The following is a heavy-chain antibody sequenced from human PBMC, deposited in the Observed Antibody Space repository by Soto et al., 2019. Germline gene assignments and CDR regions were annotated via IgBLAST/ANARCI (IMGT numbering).Heavy chain of an antibody. CDR1: GFIFSTYA. D-gene: IGHD2-8*01. Sequence: GGPLRLSCPTSGFIFSTYAMNWVRQAPGKGLEYVSAISSNGRSTYYADSVKGRFTISRDNSKNTLYLQMDSLRAEDMAVYYCARDRCTNGVCYAPSDNWGQGTLVTVSS. V-gene: IGHV3-64*02. J-gene: IGHJ1*01. CDR3: ARDRCTNGVCYAPSDN. CDR2: ISSNGRST.